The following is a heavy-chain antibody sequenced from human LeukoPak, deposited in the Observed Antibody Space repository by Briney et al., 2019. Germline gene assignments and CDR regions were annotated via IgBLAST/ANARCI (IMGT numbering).Heavy chain of an antibody. CDR3: ARLIWFGSASDI. D-gene: IGHD3-10*01. V-gene: IGHV4-59*01. J-gene: IGHJ3*02. Sequence: SETLSLTCTVSGGSISNYYWNWIRQPPGKGLEWIGYIYYSGTTNYNPSLKSRVSMSVDTSKNQFSLKLSSVTAADTAVYYCARLIWFGSASDIWGQGTMVTVSS. CDR1: GGSISNYY. CDR2: IYYSGTT.